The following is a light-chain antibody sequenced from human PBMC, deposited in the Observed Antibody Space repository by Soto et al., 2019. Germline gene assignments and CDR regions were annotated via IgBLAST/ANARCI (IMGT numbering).Light chain of an antibody. CDR2: LAS. CDR1: QSILSHY. J-gene: IGKJ2*01. V-gene: IGKV3-20*01. CDR3: QQYGSAPYT. Sequence: EIVLTQSPGTLSSSPGERATLSCRASQSILSHYLAWYQQKPGQPPRLVIYLASNRATGIPDRFSGSGSGADVSLTIDRLEPEDCAVYYCQQYGSAPYTFGQGTKLEIK.